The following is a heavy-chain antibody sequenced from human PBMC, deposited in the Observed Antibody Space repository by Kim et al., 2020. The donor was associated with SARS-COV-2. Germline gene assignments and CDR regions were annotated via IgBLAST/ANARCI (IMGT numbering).Heavy chain of an antibody. V-gene: IGHV4-59*01. D-gene: IGHD3-9*01. Sequence: SETLSLTCTVSGGSISSYYWSWIRQPPGKGLEWIGYIYYSGSTNYNPSLKSRVTISVDTSKNQFSLKLSSVTAADTAVYYCASSPVLRYFDWLSWDYFDYWGQGTLVTVSS. CDR3: ASSPVLRYFDWLSWDYFDY. CDR1: GGSISSYY. CDR2: IYYSGST. J-gene: IGHJ4*02.